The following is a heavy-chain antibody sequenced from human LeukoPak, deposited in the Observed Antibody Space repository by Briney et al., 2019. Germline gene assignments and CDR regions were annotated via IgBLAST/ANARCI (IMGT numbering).Heavy chain of an antibody. CDR3: ARDGPGSPYYFDY. V-gene: IGHV3-33*01. J-gene: IGHJ4*02. Sequence: GGSLRLSSAASGFTFSSYAMHWVRQAPGKGLEWVAVIWYDGSNECYADSVKGRFTISRDDSKNTLYLQMNSLRAEDTAVYYCARDGPGSPYYFDYWGQGTLATVSS. D-gene: IGHD3-10*01. CDR2: IWYDGSNE. CDR1: GFTFSSYA.